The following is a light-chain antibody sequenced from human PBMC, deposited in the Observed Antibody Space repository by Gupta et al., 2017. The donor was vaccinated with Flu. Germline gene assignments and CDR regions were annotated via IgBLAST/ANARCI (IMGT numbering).Light chain of an antibody. J-gene: IGLJ2*01. CDR3: KSYDSSLSAL. V-gene: IGLV1-40*01. CDR2: GNN. Sequence: QSVLTQPPPVSGAPGQRVTIPCPGSSSNIGAGYDVHWYQQLPGTAPKLLIHGNNNRPSGVPDRFSGSKSGTSASLAITGPQAEDEADYYCKSYDSSLSALFGGGTKLTVL. CDR1: SSNIGAGYD.